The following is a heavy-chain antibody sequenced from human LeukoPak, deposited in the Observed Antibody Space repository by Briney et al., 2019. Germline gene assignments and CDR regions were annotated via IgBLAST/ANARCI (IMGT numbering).Heavy chain of an antibody. Sequence: GGSLRLSCAASGFTFSSYAMHWVRQAPGKGLEWVAVISYDGSNKYYADSVKGRFTISRDNAKNSLYLQMNSLRAEDTAVYYCAKDQGFSLGYGDYVGFDYWGQGTLVTVSS. D-gene: IGHD4-17*01. V-gene: IGHV3-30*04. CDR3: AKDQGFSLGYGDYVGFDY. J-gene: IGHJ4*02. CDR2: ISYDGSNK. CDR1: GFTFSSYA.